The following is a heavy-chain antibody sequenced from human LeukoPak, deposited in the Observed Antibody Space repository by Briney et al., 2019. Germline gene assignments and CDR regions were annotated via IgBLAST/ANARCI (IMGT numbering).Heavy chain of an antibody. J-gene: IGHJ4*02. Sequence: ASVKVSCKVSGYTLTELSMHWVRQAPGKGLEWMGGFDPEDGETIYAQKFQGRVTMTEDTSTDTAYMELSSLRSEDTAVYYCATIYYDSSGPTFDYWGQGTLVTVSS. D-gene: IGHD3-22*01. V-gene: IGHV1-24*01. CDR1: GYTLTELS. CDR3: ATIYYDSSGPTFDY. CDR2: FDPEDGET.